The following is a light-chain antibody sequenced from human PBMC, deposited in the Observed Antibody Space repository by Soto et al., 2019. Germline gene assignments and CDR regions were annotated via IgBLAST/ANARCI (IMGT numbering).Light chain of an antibody. CDR1: QSVSSL. CDR2: GAS. Sequence: EVVMTQSPATQSVSPGERATLSCRASQSVSSLLAWYQQKPGQAPRLLIYGASTRATGIPDRFSASGSGTEFALTISSLQSGDFAVYYCQQYNNWPLTFGGGTKVEIK. J-gene: IGKJ4*01. CDR3: QQYNNWPLT. V-gene: IGKV3-15*01.